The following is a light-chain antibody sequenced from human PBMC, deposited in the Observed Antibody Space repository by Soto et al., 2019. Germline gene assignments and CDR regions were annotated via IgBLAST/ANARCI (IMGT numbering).Light chain of an antibody. CDR3: NSYTSSSTDV. CDR2: DVS. V-gene: IGLV2-14*01. CDR1: NSDVGGYNY. J-gene: IGLJ1*01. Sequence: QSALTQPASVSGSPGQSITISCTGTNSDVGGYNYVSWYQQHPGKAPKLMIYDVSNRPSGVSSRFSGSKSDNTASLTISGLPAEDEADYYCNSYTSSSTDVFGTGTKLTVL.